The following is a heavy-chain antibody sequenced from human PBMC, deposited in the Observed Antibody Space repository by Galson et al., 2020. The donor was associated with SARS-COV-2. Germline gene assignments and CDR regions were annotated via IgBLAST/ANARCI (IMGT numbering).Heavy chain of an antibody. CDR1: GGSISSGGYY. V-gene: IGHV4-31*03. CDR3: AREVATEYRAFPFGPFDY. J-gene: IGHJ4*02. D-gene: IGHD5-12*01. Sequence: SETLSLTCTVSGGSISSGGYYWSWIRQHPGKGLEWIGYIYYSGSTYYNPSLKSRVTISVDTSKNQFSLKLSSVTAADTAVYYCAREVATEYRAFPFGPFDYWGQGTLVTVSS. CDR2: IYYSGST.